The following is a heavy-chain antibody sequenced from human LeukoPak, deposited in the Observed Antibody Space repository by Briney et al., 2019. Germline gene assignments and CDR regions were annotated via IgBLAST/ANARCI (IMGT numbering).Heavy chain of an antibody. D-gene: IGHD4-17*01. Sequence: GRSLRLSCAASGFTFSSYGMHWVRQAPGKGLEWVAVISYDGSNKYYVDSVKGRFTISRDNSKNTLYLQMNSLRAEDTAVYYCAKFPGFYGDYPKDAFDIWGQGTMVTVSS. CDR3: AKFPGFYGDYPKDAFDI. V-gene: IGHV3-30*18. CDR2: ISYDGSNK. J-gene: IGHJ3*02. CDR1: GFTFSSYG.